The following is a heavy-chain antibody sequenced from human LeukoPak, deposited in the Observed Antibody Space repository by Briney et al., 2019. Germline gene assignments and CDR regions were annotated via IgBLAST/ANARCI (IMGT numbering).Heavy chain of an antibody. CDR3: ARLSAAVHLGAFDL. CDR2: IHTSGSN. Sequence: PSETLSLTCAVSGVSVSPYYWAWIRQPPGKGLEWIGYIHTSGSNNQYPSLKSRVTISVDKSKNHFSLRLTSVTAADTAVYYCARLSAAVHLGAFDLWGQGTMVTVSS. CDR1: GVSVSPYY. D-gene: IGHD3-3*01. V-gene: IGHV4-4*09. J-gene: IGHJ3*01.